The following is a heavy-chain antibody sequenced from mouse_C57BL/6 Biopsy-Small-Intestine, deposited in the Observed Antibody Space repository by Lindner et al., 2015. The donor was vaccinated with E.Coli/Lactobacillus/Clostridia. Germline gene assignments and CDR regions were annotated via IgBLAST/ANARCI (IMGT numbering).Heavy chain of an antibody. CDR3: ARGDTFGIDY. Sequence: SVKVSCKTSGYTFTAYHMHWVRQAPGQGLEWMGWINPHNGDTKYDQKFQGRVTMTRDTSVSTVYMELTRLTSDDTAMYYCARGDTFGIDYWGPGTLVKVSS. CDR1: GYTFTAYH. J-gene: IGHJ2*01. V-gene: IGHV1S29*02. CDR2: INPHNGDT. D-gene: IGHD3-3*01.